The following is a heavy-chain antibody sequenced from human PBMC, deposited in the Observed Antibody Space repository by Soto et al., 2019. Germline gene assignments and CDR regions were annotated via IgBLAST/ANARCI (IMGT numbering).Heavy chain of an antibody. Sequence: EVQLVESGGGLVQPGGSLRLSCAASGFTFSSYWMSWVRQAPGKGLEWVANIKQDGSEKNYVDSVKGRFTISRDNAKNSLYLKMNSLRAEDTAVYYCEAGPYYGMDVWGHGTTVTVSS. V-gene: IGHV3-7*02. CDR1: GFTFSSYW. CDR3: EAGPYYGMDV. CDR2: IKQDGSEK. J-gene: IGHJ6*02.